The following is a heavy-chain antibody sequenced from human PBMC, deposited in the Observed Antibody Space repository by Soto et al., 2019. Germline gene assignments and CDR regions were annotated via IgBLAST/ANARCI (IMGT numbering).Heavy chain of an antibody. CDR1: GFTFGDYA. Sequence: PGGSLRLSCTASGFTFGDYAMSWFRQAPGKGLEWVGFIRSKAYGGTTEYAASVKGRFTISRDDSKSIAYLQMNSLKTEDTAVYYCTRDRGYSSSWYSDYWGQGTLVTVSS. D-gene: IGHD6-13*01. J-gene: IGHJ4*02. CDR3: TRDRGYSSSWYSDY. V-gene: IGHV3-49*03. CDR2: IRSKAYGGTT.